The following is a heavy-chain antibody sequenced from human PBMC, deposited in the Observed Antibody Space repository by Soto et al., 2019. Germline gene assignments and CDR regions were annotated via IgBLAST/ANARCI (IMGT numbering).Heavy chain of an antibody. CDR3: AGDVPTTHRHLWLGELEHH. V-gene: IGHV1-18*01. D-gene: IGHD3-10*01. CDR2: ISAYNGNT. Sequence: QVQLVQSGAEVKKPGASVKLSCRASGYTFTSYGISWVRQAPGQGLEWMGWISAYNGNTNYAQKLQGRVTMTTDTSKRTAYKELRSVRSDDTAVYYCAGDVPTTHRHLWLGELEHHRGQGTTVTGSS. CDR1: GYTFTSYG. J-gene: IGHJ6*02.